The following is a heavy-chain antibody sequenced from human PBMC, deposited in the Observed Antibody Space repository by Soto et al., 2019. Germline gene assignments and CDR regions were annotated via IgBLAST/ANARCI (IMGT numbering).Heavy chain of an antibody. V-gene: IGHV3-21*01. CDR3: ARSFIAVTGTIDY. CDR2: ISSSSSYI. Sequence: EVQLVESGGGLVQPGGSLRLSCAASGFTFSSYSMNWVRQAPGKGLEWVSSISSSSSYIYYADSVKGRFTISRDNAKNSLYLQMNSLRAEDTAVYYCARSFIAVTGTIDYWGQGTLVTVSS. D-gene: IGHD6-19*01. J-gene: IGHJ4*02. CDR1: GFTFSSYS.